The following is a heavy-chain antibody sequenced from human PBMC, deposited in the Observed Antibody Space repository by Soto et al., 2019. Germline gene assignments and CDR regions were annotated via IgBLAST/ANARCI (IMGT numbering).Heavy chain of an antibody. V-gene: IGHV3-9*01. CDR2: ISWNSGSI. D-gene: IGHD6-19*01. J-gene: IGHJ3*02. CDR3: AKDRRQWLGLHDAFDI. CDR1: GFTFDDYA. Sequence: EVQLVESGGGLVQPGRSLRLSCAASGFTFDDYAMHWVRQAPGKGLEWVSGISWNSGSIGYADSVKGRFTISRDNAKNSLYLQMNSLRAEDTALYYCAKDRRQWLGLHDAFDIWGQGTMVTVSS.